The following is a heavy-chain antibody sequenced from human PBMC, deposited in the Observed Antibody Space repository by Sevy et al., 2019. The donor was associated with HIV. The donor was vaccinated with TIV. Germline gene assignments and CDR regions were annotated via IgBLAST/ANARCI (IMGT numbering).Heavy chain of an antibody. CDR1: GFTFSSYW. J-gene: IGHJ4*02. V-gene: IGHV3-74*01. CDR2: INSDGSST. Sequence: GGSLRLSCAASGFTFSSYWMHWVRQAPGKGLVWVSRINSDGSSTSYADSVKGGFTISRDNAKNTLYLQMNSLRAEDTAANYCARADFWSGYYSVGVIDYWGQGTLVTISS. D-gene: IGHD3-3*01. CDR3: ARADFWSGYYSVGVIDY.